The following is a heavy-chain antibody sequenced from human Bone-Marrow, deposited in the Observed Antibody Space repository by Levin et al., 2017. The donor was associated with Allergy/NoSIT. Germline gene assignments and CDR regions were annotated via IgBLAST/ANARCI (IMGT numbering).Heavy chain of an antibody. Sequence: AGGSLRLSCAASGFTFNTYAMTWVRQAPGKGLEWVSAISGAGGSTYYADSVKGRFTISRDNSKDTLYLQINGLRVDDTAVYYCARGAYSFDYWGQGALVTVSS. J-gene: IGHJ4*02. CDR2: ISGAGGST. CDR1: GFTFNTYA. CDR3: ARGAYSFDY. V-gene: IGHV3-23*01.